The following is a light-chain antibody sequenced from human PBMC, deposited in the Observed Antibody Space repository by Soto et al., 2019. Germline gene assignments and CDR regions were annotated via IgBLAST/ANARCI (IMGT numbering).Light chain of an antibody. CDR2: AAS. CDR3: QKYNSAPHT. J-gene: IGKJ2*01. V-gene: IGKV1-27*01. Sequence: DIQMTQSPSSLSASVGDRVTITCRASQAISNVVAWYQQRPGKVPKVLIYAASTLQSGVPSRFSGGGSETDFTLTISSLQPEDFATYYCQKYNSAPHTFGQGTKLEIK. CDR1: QAISNV.